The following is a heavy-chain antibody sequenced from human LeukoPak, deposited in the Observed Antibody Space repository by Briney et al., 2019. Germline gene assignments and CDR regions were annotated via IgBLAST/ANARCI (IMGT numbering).Heavy chain of an antibody. CDR1: GFTFSSYG. Sequence: GRSLRLSCAASGFTFSSYGMHWVRQAPGKGLEWVAVIWYDGSNKYYADSVKGRFTISRDNSKNTLYLQMNSLRAEDTAVYYCARDRWDVVVVAAMGGDYGMDVWGQGTTVTVSS. CDR2: IWYDGSNK. J-gene: IGHJ6*02. CDR3: ARDRWDVVVVAAMGGDYGMDV. V-gene: IGHV3-33*01. D-gene: IGHD2-15*01.